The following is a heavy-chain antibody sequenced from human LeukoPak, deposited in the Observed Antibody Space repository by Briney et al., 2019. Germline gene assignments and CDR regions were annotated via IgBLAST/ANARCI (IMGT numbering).Heavy chain of an antibody. V-gene: IGHV1-2*02. CDR3: ARDPGVTGTTFWFDP. CDR1: GYTLTGYY. J-gene: IGHJ5*02. Sequence: VASVKVSCKASGYTLTGYYMHWVRQAPRQGLEWMGWINPNSGGTNYAQKFQGRVTMTRDTSISTAYMELSRLRSDDTAVYYCARDPGVTGTTFWFDPWGQGTLVTVSS. D-gene: IGHD1-7*01. CDR2: INPNSGGT.